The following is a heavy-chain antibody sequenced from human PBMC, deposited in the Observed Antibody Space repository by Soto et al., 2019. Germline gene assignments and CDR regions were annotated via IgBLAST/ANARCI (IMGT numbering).Heavy chain of an antibody. V-gene: IGHV1-2*04. CDR1: GYTFTGYY. J-gene: IGHJ6*02. CDR2: INPNSGGT. D-gene: IGHD4-17*01. CDR3: ARGDTVTTYGMDV. Sequence: ASVKVSCKASGYTFTGYYMHWVRQAPGQGLEWMGWINPNSGGTNYAQKFQGWVTMTRDTPISTAYMELSRLRSDDTAVYYCARGDTVTTYGMDVWGQGTTVTVS.